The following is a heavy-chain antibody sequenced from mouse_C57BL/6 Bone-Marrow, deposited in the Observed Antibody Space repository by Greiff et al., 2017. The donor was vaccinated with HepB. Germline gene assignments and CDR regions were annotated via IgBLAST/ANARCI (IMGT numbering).Heavy chain of an antibody. V-gene: IGHV5-12*01. CDR1: GFTFSDYY. Sequence: EVKLVESGGGLVQPGGSLKLSCAASGFTFSDYYMYWVRQTPEKRLEWVAYISNGGGSTYYPDTVKGRFTISRDNAKNTLYLQMSSLKSEDTAMYYCARGITTVVARYFDVWGTGTTVTVSS. D-gene: IGHD1-1*01. CDR3: ARGITTVVARYFDV. J-gene: IGHJ1*03. CDR2: ISNGGGST.